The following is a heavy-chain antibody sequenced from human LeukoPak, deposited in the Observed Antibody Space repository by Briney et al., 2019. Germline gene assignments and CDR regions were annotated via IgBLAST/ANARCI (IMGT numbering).Heavy chain of an antibody. CDR2: IYYSGNT. D-gene: IGHD6-19*01. Sequence: SETLSLTCTVSGSSISNYYWGWIRQAPGKGLEWIGSIYYSGNTYYNSSLKNRVTISLDTSKNQFSLKLSSVTAADTAVYYCATLRYSSGWYGPGWWGQGTLVTVSS. V-gene: IGHV4-39*07. J-gene: IGHJ4*02. CDR3: ATLRYSSGWYGPGW. CDR1: GSSISNYY.